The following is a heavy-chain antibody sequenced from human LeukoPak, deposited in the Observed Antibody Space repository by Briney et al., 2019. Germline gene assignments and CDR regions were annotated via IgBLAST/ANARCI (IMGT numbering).Heavy chain of an antibody. CDR2: INPNSGGT. J-gene: IGHJ5*02. CDR3: ARGGGWDWDSSGWYWFDP. V-gene: IGHV1-2*02. D-gene: IGHD6-19*01. Sequence: ASVKVSCKASGYTFTSYAMNWVRQAPGQGLEWMGWINPNSGGTNYAQKFQGRVTMTRDTSISTAYMELSRLRSDDTAVYYCARGGGWDWDSSGWYWFDPWGQGTLVTVSS. CDR1: GYTFTSYA.